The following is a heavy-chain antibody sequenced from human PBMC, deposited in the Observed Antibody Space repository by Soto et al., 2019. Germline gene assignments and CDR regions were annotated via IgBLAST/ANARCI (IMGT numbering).Heavy chain of an antibody. D-gene: IGHD1-26*01. CDR2: ISYDGSNK. V-gene: IGHV3-30*18. J-gene: IGHJ6*02. Sequence: LGGSLRLSCAASGFTFSSYGMHWVRQAPGKGLEWVAVISYDGSNKYYADSVKGRFTISRDNSKNTLYLQMNSLRAEDTAVYYCAKKGWGYYYYGMDVWGQGTTVTVSS. CDR3: AKKGWGYYYYGMDV. CDR1: GFTFSSYG.